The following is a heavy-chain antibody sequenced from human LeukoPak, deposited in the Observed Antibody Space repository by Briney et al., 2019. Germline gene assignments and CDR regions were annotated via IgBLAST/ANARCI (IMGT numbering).Heavy chain of an antibody. CDR3: TKDHSEYVWGSYRRDDY. D-gene: IGHD3-16*02. CDR2: ISGSGDNT. V-gene: IGHV3-23*01. Sequence: GGFLRLSCAAPGFTVNSYAMSWVRQGPGKGLEWVSTISGSGDNTYYADSVRDRFTISRDISKNTLYLQMDSLRAEDTAVYYCTKDHSEYVWGSYRRDDYWGQGTLVTVSS. J-gene: IGHJ4*02. CDR1: GFTVNSYA.